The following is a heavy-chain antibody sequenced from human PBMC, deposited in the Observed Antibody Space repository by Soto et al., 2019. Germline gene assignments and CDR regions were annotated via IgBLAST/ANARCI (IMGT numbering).Heavy chain of an antibody. V-gene: IGHV1-18*01. CDR1: GYTFTSYG. CDR3: AIESSSICHDY. Sequence: QVQLVQSGAEVKKPGASVKVSCKASGYTFTSYGISWVRQAPGQGLEWMGWISAYNGNTNYAQKLQGRVTMTTDTSTRTAYMELRSLSSDDTAVYYGAIESSSICHDYWVHGTLVTVSS. J-gene: IGHJ4*01. CDR2: ISAYNGNT. D-gene: IGHD6-13*01.